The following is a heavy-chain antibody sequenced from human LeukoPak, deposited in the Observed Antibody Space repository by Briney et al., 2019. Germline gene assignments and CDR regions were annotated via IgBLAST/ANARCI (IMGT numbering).Heavy chain of an antibody. CDR2: ISSSSSYI. D-gene: IGHD1-26*01. J-gene: IGHJ6*03. Sequence: PGGSLRLSCAASGFTFSSYSMNWVRQAPGKGLEWVSSISSSSSYIYYADSVKGRFTISRDNAKNSLYLQMNSLRAEDTAVYYCAREGSGSYLYYYYMDVWGKGTTVTVSS. CDR3: AREGSGSYLYYYYMDV. CDR1: GFTFSSYS. V-gene: IGHV3-21*01.